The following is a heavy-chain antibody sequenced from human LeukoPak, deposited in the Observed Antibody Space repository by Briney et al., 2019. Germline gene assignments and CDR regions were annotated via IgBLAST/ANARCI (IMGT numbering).Heavy chain of an antibody. D-gene: IGHD6-19*01. CDR3: AKDVMRYSSGWYFDY. J-gene: IGHJ4*02. CDR1: AFTFRSYG. Sequence: GGSLRLSCATSAFTFRSYGMHWVRQAPDKGLEWVAFIRYDGSNKYYADSVKGRFTISRDNSKNTLYLQMNSLRAEDTAVYYCAKDVMRYSSGWYFDYWGQGTLVTVSS. V-gene: IGHV3-30*02. CDR2: IRYDGSNK.